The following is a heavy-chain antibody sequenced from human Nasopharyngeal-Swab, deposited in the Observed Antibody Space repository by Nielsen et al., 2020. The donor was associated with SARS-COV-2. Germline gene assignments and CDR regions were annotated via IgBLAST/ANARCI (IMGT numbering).Heavy chain of an antibody. D-gene: IGHD2-21*01. CDR2: MSPTGPTT. V-gene: IGHV3-23*01. Sequence: GGSLRLSCAASGFIFSNYAMSWVRQAPGKGLEWVSGMSPTGPTTYYADSVKGRFTISRDNSKNTLYLQMNSLRGEDTAVYYCARGDSFWGQGTTVTVSS. CDR3: ARGDSF. J-gene: IGHJ6*02. CDR1: GFIFSNYA.